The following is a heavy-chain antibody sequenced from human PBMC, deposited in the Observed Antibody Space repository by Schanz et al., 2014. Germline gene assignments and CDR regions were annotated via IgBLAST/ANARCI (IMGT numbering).Heavy chain of an antibody. Sequence: VQLVESGGGLVEPGGSLRLSCEASGFTFSTSAMSWVRQAPGKGLEWISSMYINSGSTQYADSVKGRFIISRDSSKNTLFLQMNSLRAEDTAVYFCARDGGRDGYNLAFDVWGQGTLVTVSS. CDR1: GFTFSTSA. CDR2: MYINSGST. V-gene: IGHV3-23*04. J-gene: IGHJ3*01. D-gene: IGHD5-12*01. CDR3: ARDGGRDGYNLAFDV.